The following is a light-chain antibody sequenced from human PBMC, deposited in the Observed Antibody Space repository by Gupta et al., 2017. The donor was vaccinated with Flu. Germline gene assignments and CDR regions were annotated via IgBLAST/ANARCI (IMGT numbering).Light chain of an antibody. CDR2: WAS. J-gene: IGKJ2*01. CDR1: QSVLYSSNNKNY. Sequence: DIVMTQSPDSLAVSLGERATINCKSSQSVLYSSNNKNYLAWYQQKPGQPPKVLIYWASNRESGVPDRFSGSGSETDFTLTISSLQAEDVAVYYCQQDYSTPKTFGQGTKLEIK. V-gene: IGKV4-1*01. CDR3: QQDYSTPKT.